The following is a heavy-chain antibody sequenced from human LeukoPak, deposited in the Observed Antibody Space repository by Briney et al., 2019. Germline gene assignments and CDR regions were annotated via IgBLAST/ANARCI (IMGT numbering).Heavy chain of an antibody. CDR1: GGTIRSYY. D-gene: IGHD1-26*01. Sequence: PSETLSLTCSVSGGTIRSYYWSWIRQPPGKGLEWIGYISYSGSTKYNPSLESRVTISVDTSKSQFSLKLRSVTAADTAVYYCARDRTYSDSSTTYFYGMDFWGHGTTVTVSS. CDR2: ISYSGST. J-gene: IGHJ6*02. CDR3: ARDRTYSDSSTTYFYGMDF. V-gene: IGHV4-59*01.